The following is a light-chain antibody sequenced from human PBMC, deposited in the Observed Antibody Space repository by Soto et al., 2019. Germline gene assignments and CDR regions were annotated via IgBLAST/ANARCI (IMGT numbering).Light chain of an antibody. CDR3: SSYTSSSTLV. CDR2: EVS. Sequence: QSALTQPASVSGSPGQSITISCTGTSSDVVGYNYVSWYQQHPGKAPKLMSYEVSNRPSGVSNRFSGSKSGNTASLTISGLQAEDEADYYCSSYTSSSTLVFGTGTKLTVL. CDR1: SSDVVGYNY. J-gene: IGLJ1*01. V-gene: IGLV2-14*01.